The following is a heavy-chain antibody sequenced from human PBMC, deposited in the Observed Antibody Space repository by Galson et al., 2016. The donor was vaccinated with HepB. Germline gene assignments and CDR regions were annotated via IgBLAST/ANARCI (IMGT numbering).Heavy chain of an antibody. J-gene: IGHJ4*02. CDR2: IIYSGNT. D-gene: IGHD5-18*01. CDR3: ARERISYGSIGLDY. Sequence: TLSLTCTASGGSINNGAFSWSWIRQDPGKALEWIGHIIYSGNTYYNPSLESRDKMSIDTSKNQFYLKLTSVTAADAAVYYRARERISYGSIGLDYWGQGTLVTVSS. V-gene: IGHV4-31*03. CDR1: GGSINNGAFS.